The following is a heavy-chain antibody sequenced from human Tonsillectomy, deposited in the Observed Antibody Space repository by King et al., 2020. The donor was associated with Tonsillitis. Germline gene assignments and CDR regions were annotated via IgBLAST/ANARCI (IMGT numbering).Heavy chain of an antibody. V-gene: IGHV4-61*02. D-gene: IGHD3-10*01. CDR2: IYASGST. J-gene: IGHJ4*02. CDR1: GASISSGSHY. CDR3: AKARGFDRAFFDY. Sequence: QLQESGPGLVKPSQTLSLTCTVSGASISSGSHYWSWIRQPAGKGLEWIGRIYASGSTNYNSSLKSRVTMSVDTSKNQFSLKLSSVTAADTAVYYCAKARGFDRAFFDYWGQGTLVTVPS.